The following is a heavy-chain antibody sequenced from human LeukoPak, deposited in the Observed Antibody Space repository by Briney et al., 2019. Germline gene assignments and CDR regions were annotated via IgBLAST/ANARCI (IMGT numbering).Heavy chain of an antibody. CDR3: AREGSGSYYVGAFDI. D-gene: IGHD1-26*01. Sequence: GGSLRLSCAASGFTFSSYAMSWVRQAPGKGLEWVSAISGSGGSTYYADSVKGRFTISRDNAKNSLYLQMNSLRAEDTAVYYCAREGSGSYYVGAFDIWGQGTMVTVSS. CDR1: GFTFSSYA. J-gene: IGHJ3*02. CDR2: ISGSGGST. V-gene: IGHV3-23*01.